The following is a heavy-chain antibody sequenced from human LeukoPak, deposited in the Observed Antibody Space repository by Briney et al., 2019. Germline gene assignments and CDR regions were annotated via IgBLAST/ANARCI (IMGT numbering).Heavy chain of an antibody. CDR1: GGSISSSSYY. Sequence: SETLSLTCTVSGGSISSSSYYWGWIRQPPGKGLEWIGSIYYSGSTYYNPSLKSRVTISVDTSKNQFSLKLSSVTAADTAVYYCARNLHFWSGYYSYYFDYWGQGTLVTVSS. D-gene: IGHD3-3*02. J-gene: IGHJ4*02. CDR2: IYYSGST. CDR3: ARNLHFWSGYYSYYFDY. V-gene: IGHV4-39*01.